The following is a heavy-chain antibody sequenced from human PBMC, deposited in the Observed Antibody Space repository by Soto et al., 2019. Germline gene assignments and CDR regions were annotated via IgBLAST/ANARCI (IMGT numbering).Heavy chain of an antibody. Sequence: EVQLVESGGGLVQPGGSLRLSCAASGFTFSSYSMNWVRQAPGKGLEWVSYISSSSSTIYYADSVKGRFTISRDNAKNSLYLQMNSLRAEDTAVYYCARDGGYSHGPFDYWGQGTLVTVSS. D-gene: IGHD5-18*01. CDR3: ARDGGYSHGPFDY. CDR2: ISSSSSTI. J-gene: IGHJ4*02. CDR1: GFTFSSYS. V-gene: IGHV3-48*01.